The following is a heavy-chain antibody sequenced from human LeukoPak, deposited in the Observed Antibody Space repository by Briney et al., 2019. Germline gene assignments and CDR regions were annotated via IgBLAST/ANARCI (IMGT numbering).Heavy chain of an antibody. D-gene: IGHD6-19*01. CDR3: ATTRMQWLDGYFDY. V-gene: IGHV3-21*01. J-gene: IGHJ4*02. CDR2: ISGTSGFI. Sequence: GGSLRLSCAASGITFSSHNMNWVRQALGKGPEWVSSISGTSGFIYYADSVEGRFTISRDNARNSLYLQMNSLRAEDTAVYYCATTRMQWLDGYFDYWGQGSLVTVSS. CDR1: GITFSSHN.